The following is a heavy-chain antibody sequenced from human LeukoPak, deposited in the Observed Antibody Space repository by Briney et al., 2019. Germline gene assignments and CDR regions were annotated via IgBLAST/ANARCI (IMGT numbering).Heavy chain of an antibody. D-gene: IGHD4-11*01. J-gene: IGHJ4*02. V-gene: IGHV4-34*01. Sequence: PSETLSLTCAVYGGSFSGYYWSWIRQPPGKGLEWIREINHSGSTNYNPSLKSRVTISVDTSKNQFSLKLSSVTAADTAVYYCAMTTPFPYWGQGTLVTVSS. CDR1: GGSFSGYY. CDR3: AMTTPFPY. CDR2: INHSGST.